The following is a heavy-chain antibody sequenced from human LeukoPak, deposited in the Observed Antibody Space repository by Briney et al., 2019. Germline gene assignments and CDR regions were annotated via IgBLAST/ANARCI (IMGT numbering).Heavy chain of an antibody. Sequence: SQTLSLTCTVSGGSISSGDYYWSWIRQPPGKGLEWIGYIYYSGSTYYNPSLKSRVTISVDTSKNQFSLKLSSVTAADTAVYYCARSLSSSWTVWWFDPWGQGTLVTVSS. D-gene: IGHD6-13*01. CDR1: GGSISSGDYY. V-gene: IGHV4-30-4*01. CDR2: IYYSGST. CDR3: ARSLSSSWTVWWFDP. J-gene: IGHJ5*02.